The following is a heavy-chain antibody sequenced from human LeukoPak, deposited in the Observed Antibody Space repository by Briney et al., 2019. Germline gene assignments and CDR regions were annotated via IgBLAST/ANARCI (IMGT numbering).Heavy chain of an antibody. CDR2: INHSGST. J-gene: IGHJ4*02. D-gene: IGHD4-17*01. V-gene: IGHV4-34*01. CDR1: GGSFSGYY. CDR3: ARDPGYGDPRGF. Sequence: SETLSLTCAVYGGSFSGYYWSWIRQPPGKGLEWIGEINHSGSTNYNPSLKSRVTISVDTSKNQFSLKLSSVTAADTAVYYCARDPGYGDPRGFWGQGTLVTVST.